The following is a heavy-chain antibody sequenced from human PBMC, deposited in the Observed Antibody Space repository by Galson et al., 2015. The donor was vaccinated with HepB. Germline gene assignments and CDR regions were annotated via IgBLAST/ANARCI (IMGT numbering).Heavy chain of an antibody. J-gene: IGHJ5*02. V-gene: IGHV1-69*13. CDR1: GGTFSRYA. CDR3: AREWFGELMGRNWFDP. D-gene: IGHD3-10*01. Sequence: SVKVSCKASGGTFSRYAISWVRQAPGQGLEWMGGIIPIFGTANYAQKFQGRVTITADESTSTAYMDLSSLRSEDTAVYYCAREWFGELMGRNWFDPWGQGTLVTVSS. CDR2: IIPIFGTA.